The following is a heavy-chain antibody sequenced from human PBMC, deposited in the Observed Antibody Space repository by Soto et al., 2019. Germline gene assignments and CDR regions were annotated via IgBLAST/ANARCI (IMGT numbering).Heavy chain of an antibody. CDR1: GFTFSSYA. CDR3: ARDPYSSGWYWDQTHYGMDV. CDR2: INSDGSST. D-gene: IGHD6-19*01. V-gene: IGHV3-74*01. J-gene: IGHJ6*02. Sequence: PGGSLRLSCAASGFTFSSYAMHWVRQAPGKGLVWVSRINSDGSSTSYADSVKGRFTISRDNAKDTLYLQMNSLRAEDTGVYYCARDPYSSGWYWDQTHYGMDVWGQGTTVTVSS.